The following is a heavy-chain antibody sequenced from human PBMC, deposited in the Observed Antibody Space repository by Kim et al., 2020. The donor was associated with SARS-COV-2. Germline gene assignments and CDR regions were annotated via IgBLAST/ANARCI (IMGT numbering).Heavy chain of an antibody. J-gene: IGHJ4*02. Sequence: ASVKVSCKASGYTFTGYYMHWVRQAPGQGLEWMGRINPNSGGTNYAQKFQGRVTMTRDTSISTAYMELSRLRSDDTAVYYCARLGARIVTIFGVGQPDYWGQGTLVTVSS. CDR3: ARLGARIVTIFGVGQPDY. V-gene: IGHV1-2*06. CDR2: INPNSGGT. CDR1: GYTFTGYY. D-gene: IGHD3-3*01.